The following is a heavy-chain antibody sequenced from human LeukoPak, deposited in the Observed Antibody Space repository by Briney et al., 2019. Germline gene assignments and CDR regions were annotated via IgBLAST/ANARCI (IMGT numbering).Heavy chain of an antibody. Sequence: PGGSLRLSCAVSGFTFSSYWMTSVRQAPGKGLEWVSYIASSGSTIYYADSVKGRVTISRGNAKSSLFLQMNSLRADDTAVYYCATSRGYFFRWFQHWGQGTLVTVSS. CDR3: ATSRGYFFRWFQH. CDR2: IASSGSTI. V-gene: IGHV3-48*04. J-gene: IGHJ1*01. CDR1: GFTFSSYW. D-gene: IGHD3-22*01.